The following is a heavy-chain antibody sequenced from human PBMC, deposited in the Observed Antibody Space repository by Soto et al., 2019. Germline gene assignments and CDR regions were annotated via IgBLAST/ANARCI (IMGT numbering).Heavy chain of an antibody. J-gene: IGHJ1*01. CDR2: VYFGGRT. CDR3: AGMLADVYQL. D-gene: IGHD3-10*02. V-gene: IGHV4-31*02. CDR1: DDSVNSIGYY. Sequence: QVQLQESGPGLVKPSETLSLTCSVSDDSVNSIGYYWTWLRQFPGRGLEWIGCVYFGGRTYFNPSLKSRLVMSLDTSKNQFSLKMTSMTAADMAVYYCAGMLADVYQLWGQGTLVSVSS.